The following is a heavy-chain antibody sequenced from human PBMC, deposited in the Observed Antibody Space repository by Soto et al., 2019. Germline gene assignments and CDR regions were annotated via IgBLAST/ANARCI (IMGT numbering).Heavy chain of an antibody. J-gene: IGHJ4*02. Sequence: GGSLRLSCAASGFTFSSYAMSWVRQAPGKGLEWVSAISGSGGSTYYADSVKGRFTISRDNSKNTLYLQLNSLRAEDTAVYYCAKAMEWLLLLIDYWGQGTLVTVSS. V-gene: IGHV3-23*01. D-gene: IGHD3-3*01. CDR2: ISGSGGST. CDR1: GFTFSSYA. CDR3: AKAMEWLLLLIDY.